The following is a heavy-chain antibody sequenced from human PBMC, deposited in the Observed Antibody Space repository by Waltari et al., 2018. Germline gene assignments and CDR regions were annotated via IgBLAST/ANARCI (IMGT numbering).Heavy chain of an antibody. CDR1: GGSFSGYY. CDR2: INHSGSP. Sequence: QVQLQQWGAGLLKPSETLSLTCAVYGGSFSGYYWSWIRQPPGKGLEWIGEINHSGSPNYNPSLKSRVTISVDTSKNQFSLKLSSVTAADTAVYYCARGRGATVYYYYGMDVWGQGTTVTVSS. D-gene: IGHD1-26*01. J-gene: IGHJ6*02. CDR3: ARGRGATVYYYYGMDV. V-gene: IGHV4-34*01.